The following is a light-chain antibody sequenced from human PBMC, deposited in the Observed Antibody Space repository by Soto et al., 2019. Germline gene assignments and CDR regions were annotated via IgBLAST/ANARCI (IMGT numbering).Light chain of an antibody. CDR2: KNN. V-gene: IGLV1-47*01. Sequence: QPVLTQPPSASGTPGQRVTISCSGSSSNIESNYVYWYQQLPGTAPKVLIYKNNQRPSGVPDRFSGSKSGTSASLVISGLRSEDEADYYCAAWDDSLSGRWVFGGGTKVTVL. CDR1: SSNIESNY. CDR3: AAWDDSLSGRWV. J-gene: IGLJ3*02.